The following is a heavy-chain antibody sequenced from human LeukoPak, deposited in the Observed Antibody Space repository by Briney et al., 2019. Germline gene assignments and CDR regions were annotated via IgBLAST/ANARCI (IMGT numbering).Heavy chain of an antibody. CDR3: AKATFTAMVSLVDY. V-gene: IGHV3-9*01. Sequence: GRSLRLSCAASGFTFDDYAMHWVRQAPGKGLEWVSGISWNSGSIGYADSVKGRFTISRDNAKNSLYLQMNSLRAEDTALYYCAKATFTAMVSLVDYWGQGTLVTVSS. D-gene: IGHD5-18*01. CDR2: ISWNSGSI. CDR1: GFTFDDYA. J-gene: IGHJ4*02.